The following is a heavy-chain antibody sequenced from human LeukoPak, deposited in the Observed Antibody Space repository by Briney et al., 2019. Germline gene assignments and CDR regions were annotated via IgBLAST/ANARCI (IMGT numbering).Heavy chain of an antibody. CDR2: INPNSGDT. V-gene: IGHV1-2*02. CDR1: AYTCTGYY. J-gene: IGHJ4*02. Sequence: ASVKVSCKASAYTCTGYYMHWVRQAPGQGLEWMGWINPNSGDTNYAQKFQGRVTMTRDTSISTAYMELSRLRSDDTAVYYCARGNIVVVVAAAPDYWGQGTLVTVTS. CDR3: ARGNIVVVVAAAPDY. D-gene: IGHD2-15*01.